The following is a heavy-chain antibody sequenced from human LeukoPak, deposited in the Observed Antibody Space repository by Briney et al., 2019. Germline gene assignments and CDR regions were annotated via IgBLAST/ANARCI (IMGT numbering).Heavy chain of an antibody. J-gene: IGHJ6*02. CDR2: IWNDGINK. V-gene: IGHV3-33*01. D-gene: IGHD3-10*01. CDR1: GFIFSSYG. Sequence: QPGRSLRLSCAASGFIFSSYGMHWVRQAPGKGLEWVAFIWNDGINKYYADSVEGRFTISRDNSKNTLYLQMNSLRAEDTAVYYCASWGFGSGSYLTLYGLDVWGQGTTVTVSS. CDR3: ASWGFGSGSYLTLYGLDV.